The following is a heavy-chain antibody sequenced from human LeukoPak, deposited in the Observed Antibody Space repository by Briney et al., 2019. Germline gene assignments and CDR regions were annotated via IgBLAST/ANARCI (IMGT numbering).Heavy chain of an antibody. J-gene: IGHJ5*02. D-gene: IGHD2-2*01. CDR3: ARDGRYCSSTNCYGGEGWFDP. CDR2: INHGGST. CDR1: GGSFSGHY. Sequence: PPETLSLTCAVYGGSFSGHYWSWIRQPPGKGLEWIGEINHGGSTTYNPSLKSRVTISVDTSKGQYSLKVTSVTAADTAVYYCARDGRYCSSTNCYGGEGWFDPWGQGTLVTVSS. V-gene: IGHV4-34*01.